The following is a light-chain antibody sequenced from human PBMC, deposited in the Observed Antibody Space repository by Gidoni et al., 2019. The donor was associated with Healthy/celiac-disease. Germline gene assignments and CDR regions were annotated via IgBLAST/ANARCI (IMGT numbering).Light chain of an antibody. CDR2: DAS. CDR1: PDISNY. Sequence: DIQMTQSPSSLSASVGDRVTITCQASPDISNYLNWYPQKPGKAPKLLIYDASNLETGVPSRFSGSGSGTDFTFTISSLQPEDIATYYCQQYDNLYTFGPGTKVDIK. J-gene: IGKJ3*01. V-gene: IGKV1-33*01. CDR3: QQYDNLYT.